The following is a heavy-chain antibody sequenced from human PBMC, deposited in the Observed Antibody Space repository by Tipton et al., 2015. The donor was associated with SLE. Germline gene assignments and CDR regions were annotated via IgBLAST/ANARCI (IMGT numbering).Heavy chain of an antibody. D-gene: IGHD2-2*02. CDR3: AKDLDCSSTSCYTYYYYGMDV. J-gene: IGHJ6*02. CDR1: GFTFSSYG. CDR2: IRYDGSNK. Sequence: SLRLSCAASGFTFSSYGMHWVRQAPGKGLEWVAFIRYDGSNKYYADSVKGRFTISRDNSKNTLYLQMNSLRAEDTAVYYCAKDLDCSSTSCYTYYYYGMDVWGQGTTVTVSS. V-gene: IGHV3-30*02.